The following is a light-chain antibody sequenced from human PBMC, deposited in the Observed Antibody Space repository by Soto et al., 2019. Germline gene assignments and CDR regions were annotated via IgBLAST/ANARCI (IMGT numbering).Light chain of an antibody. J-gene: IGKJ2*01. CDR2: GAS. V-gene: IGKV3-15*01. CDR1: QSVSSN. Sequence: EIVMTQSPATLSVSPGERVTFSCRASQSVSSNLAWYQHKPGQAPRLLMSGASSGATGIPARFSGSGSGTEFTLTISSLQSEDFAIYYCQQYNIWPYTFGQGTKLEIK. CDR3: QQYNIWPYT.